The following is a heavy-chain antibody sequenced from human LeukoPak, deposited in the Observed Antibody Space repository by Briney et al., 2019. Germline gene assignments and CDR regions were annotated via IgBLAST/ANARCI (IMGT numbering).Heavy chain of an antibody. J-gene: IGHJ4*02. CDR2: FDPEGGET. CDR1: GYNLIALS. Sequence: ASVKVSCKVSGYNLIALSIHWVRQAPGKGLEWMGGFDPEGGETIYAQKFQGRFTMTEDTSTDTAYMELSSLTSEDTAVYYCASGFAYQYFDSWGQGTLVTVSS. CDR3: ASGFAYQYFDS. V-gene: IGHV1-24*01. D-gene: IGHD2-2*01.